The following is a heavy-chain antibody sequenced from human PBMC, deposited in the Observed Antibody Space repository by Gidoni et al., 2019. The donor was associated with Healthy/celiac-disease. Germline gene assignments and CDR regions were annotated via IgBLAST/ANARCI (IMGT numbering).Heavy chain of an antibody. J-gene: IGHJ5*02. CDR1: GSTFTSYG. V-gene: IGHV1-18*01. CDR2: ISAYNGNT. D-gene: IGHD2-2*02. Sequence: QVQLVQSGAEVQKPGASVKVSCKASGSTFTSYGISGVRQAPGQGLEWMGWISAYNGNTNYAQKLQGRVTMTTDTSTSTAYMELRSLRSDDTAVYYCARDLAVPAAISFWFDPWGQGTLVTVSS. CDR3: ARDLAVPAAISFWFDP.